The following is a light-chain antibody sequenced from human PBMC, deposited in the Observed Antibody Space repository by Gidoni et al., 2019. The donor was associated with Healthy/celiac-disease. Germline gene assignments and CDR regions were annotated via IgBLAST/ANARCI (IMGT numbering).Light chain of an antibody. CDR3: QQSDSTLALT. Sequence: DNQMTQSPSSLSASVGERVTITCRASQRNRSYLNWYQQKPGKAPKLLIYAASSLQSGVPSRFSGCESVTDFTLTLSRLQPEDFATYYFQQSDSTLALTFGGGTQVEIK. J-gene: IGKJ4*01. CDR2: AAS. CDR1: QRNRSY. V-gene: IGKV1-39*01.